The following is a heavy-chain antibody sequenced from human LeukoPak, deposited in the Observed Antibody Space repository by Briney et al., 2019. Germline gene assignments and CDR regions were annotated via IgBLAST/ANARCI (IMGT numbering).Heavy chain of an antibody. CDR3: ARSNYYGLSDY. J-gene: IGHJ4*02. V-gene: IGHV4-59*01. CDR2: IYYSGST. Sequence: SETLSLTCTVSGGSINSYYWGWIRQPPEKGLEWIGYIYYSGSTTYNPSLKSRVTISVDTSKNQFSLKLSSVTAADTAVYYCARSNYYGLSDYWGQGTLVTVSS. CDR1: GGSINSYY. D-gene: IGHD3-10*01.